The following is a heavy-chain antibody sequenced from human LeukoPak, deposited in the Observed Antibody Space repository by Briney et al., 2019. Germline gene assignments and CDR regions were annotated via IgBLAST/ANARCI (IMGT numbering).Heavy chain of an antibody. CDR2: MSSRGYPL. D-gene: IGHD1-1*01. CDR1: GFTFSSYA. J-gene: IGHJ4*02. V-gene: IGHV3-11*01. Sequence: GGSLRLSCAASGFTFSSYAMSWVRQALGKGLEWISYMSSRGYPLYYADSVKGRFTISRDNAKNTLYLQMHNLRADDTAVYFCARVGIALASPFDYWGLGTLVAVSS. CDR3: ARVGIALASPFDY.